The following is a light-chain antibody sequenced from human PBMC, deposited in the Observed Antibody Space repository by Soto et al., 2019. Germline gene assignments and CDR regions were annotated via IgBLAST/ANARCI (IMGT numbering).Light chain of an antibody. V-gene: IGLV1-40*01. CDR2: GNN. CDR3: QSSDSSLSGSAVL. J-gene: IGLJ2*01. Sequence: QSVLTQPPSVSGAPGQRVTISCTGSSSNIGAPYDVHWYQQLPGTAPKLLIYGNNNRPSGVPDRFSGSKSGTSASLAITGLQAEDEANYYCQSSDSSLSGSAVLFGGGTQLTVL. CDR1: SSNIGAPYD.